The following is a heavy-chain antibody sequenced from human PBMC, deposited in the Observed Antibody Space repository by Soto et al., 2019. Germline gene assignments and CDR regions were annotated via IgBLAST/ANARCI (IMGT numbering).Heavy chain of an antibody. J-gene: IGHJ4*02. CDR2: ISYDGNNK. CDR1: GFTFSNYG. D-gene: IGHD3-10*01. Sequence: QVQLVESGGGVVQPGRSLRLSCAASGFTFSNYGMHWVRQAPGKGLEWVAVISYDGNNKYYADSVKGRFTISRDNSKNTLYLQMNILRAEDTAVYYCAKVHIRQNFGELKAWGQGTLVTVSS. V-gene: IGHV3-30*18. CDR3: AKVHIRQNFGELKA.